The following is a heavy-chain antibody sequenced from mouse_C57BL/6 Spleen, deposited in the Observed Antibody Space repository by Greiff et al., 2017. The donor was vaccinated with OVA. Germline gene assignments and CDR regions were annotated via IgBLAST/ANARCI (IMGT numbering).Heavy chain of an antibody. CDR3: ARGDYSGSSYGFAY. J-gene: IGHJ3*01. V-gene: IGHV5-17*01. CDR2: ISSGSSTI. CDR1: GFTFSDYG. D-gene: IGHD1-1*01. Sequence: EVQRVESGGGLVKPGGSLKLSCAASGFTFSDYGMHWVRQAPEKGLEWVAYISSGSSTIYYADTVKGRFPISRDNAKNTLFLQMTRLRSEDTARYYCARGDYSGSSYGFAYWGQGTLVTVSA.